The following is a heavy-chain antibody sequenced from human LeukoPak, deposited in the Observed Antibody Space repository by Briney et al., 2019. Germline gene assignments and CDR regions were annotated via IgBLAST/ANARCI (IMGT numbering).Heavy chain of an antibody. Sequence: KASETLSLTCSVSGGSISSYYWSWIRQPPGNGLEWIGYFYYSGSTNYNPSLKSRVTISVDTSKTQFSLKLTSMTAADTAVYYCARSNARDGYNFAYWGQGTLVTVSS. CDR1: GGSISSYY. CDR3: ARSNARDGYNFAY. D-gene: IGHD5-24*01. V-gene: IGHV4-59*08. CDR2: FYYSGST. J-gene: IGHJ4*02.